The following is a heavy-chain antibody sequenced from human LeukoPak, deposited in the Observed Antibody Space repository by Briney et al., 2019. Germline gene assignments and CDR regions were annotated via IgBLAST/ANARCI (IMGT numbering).Heavy chain of an antibody. CDR3: ARDSAYDSSGYHLGPSYYYYGMDV. CDR2: IIPIFGTA. V-gene: IGHV1-69*05. D-gene: IGHD3-22*01. Sequence: ASVRVSCKASGGTFSSYAISWVRQAPGQGLEWMGGIIPIFGTANYAQKFQGRVTITTDESTSTAYMELSSLRSEDTAVYYCARDSAYDSSGYHLGPSYYYYGMDVWGQGTTVTVSS. J-gene: IGHJ6*02. CDR1: GGTFSSYA.